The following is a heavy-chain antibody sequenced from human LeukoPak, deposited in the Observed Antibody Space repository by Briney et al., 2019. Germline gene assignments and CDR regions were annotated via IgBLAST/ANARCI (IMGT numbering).Heavy chain of an antibody. V-gene: IGHV3-21*03. J-gene: IGHJ5*02. Sequence: GGSLRLSCPASGFTFISYIINWVPQAPRKGLEWVSSISSSSSDIHYADSVKSPFTISRDTTKNTLYLQIKTLRDQSTAVYYSARGDWFDPWGQGTLLPVSS. CDR3: ARGDWFDP. CDR1: GFTFISYI. CDR2: ISSSSSDI.